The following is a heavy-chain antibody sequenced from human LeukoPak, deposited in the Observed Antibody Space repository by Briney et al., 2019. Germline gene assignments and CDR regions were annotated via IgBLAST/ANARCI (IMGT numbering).Heavy chain of an antibody. V-gene: IGHV4-59*01. CDR1: GGSIISYY. CDR3: ARDRSPPGYSSSWYPLDY. CDR2: IYYSGST. J-gene: IGHJ4*02. D-gene: IGHD6-13*01. Sequence: SETLSLTCTVSGGSIISYYWSWIRQPPGKGLEWIGYIYYSGSTNYNPSLKSRVTISVDTSKNQFSLKLSSVTAADTAVYYCARDRSPPGYSSSWYPLDYWGQGTLVTVSS.